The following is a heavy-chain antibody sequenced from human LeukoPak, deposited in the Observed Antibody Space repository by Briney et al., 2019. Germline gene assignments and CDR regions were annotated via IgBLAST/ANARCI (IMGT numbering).Heavy chain of an antibody. D-gene: IGHD3-3*01. V-gene: IGHV4-59*01. Sequence: SEILSLTCTVSGGSISSYYWSWIRQPPGKGLEWIGYIYYSGSTNYNPSLKSRVTISVDTSKNQFSLKLSSVTAADTAVYYCAREGYDFWSGHLPLDVWGQGTTVTVSS. CDR2: IYYSGST. CDR1: GGSISSYY. J-gene: IGHJ6*02. CDR3: AREGYDFWSGHLPLDV.